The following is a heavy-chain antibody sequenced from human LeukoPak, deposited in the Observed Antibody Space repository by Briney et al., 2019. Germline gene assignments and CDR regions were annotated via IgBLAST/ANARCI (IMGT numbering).Heavy chain of an antibody. CDR3: ARPTTVTTSLDY. J-gene: IGHJ4*02. CDR2: IIPIFGTA. V-gene: IGHV1-69*13. D-gene: IGHD4-17*01. Sequence: SVTVSCKASGGTFTIYAISWVRQAPGQGLEWMGGIIPIFGTANYAQKFQGRVTITADESTSTAYMELSSLRSEDTAVYYCARPTTVTTSLDYWGQGNLVTVSS. CDR1: GGTFTIYA.